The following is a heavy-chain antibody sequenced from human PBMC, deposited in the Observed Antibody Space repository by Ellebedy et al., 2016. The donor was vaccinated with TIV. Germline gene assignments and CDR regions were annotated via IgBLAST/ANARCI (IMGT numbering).Heavy chain of an antibody. CDR1: GGSISNYH. V-gene: IGHV4-59*03. CDR2: MDKGVLT. D-gene: IGHD3-16*01. J-gene: IGHJ4*02. Sequence: MPSETLSLTCSVFGGSISNYHWSWVRQSPGTGLEWIGYMDKGVLTNYNPSPKSRISMSVNTTRNQFSLKVTSVTAADTAVYYCAADRNNVAWYYYWGQGTLVTVSS. CDR3: AADRNNVAWYYY.